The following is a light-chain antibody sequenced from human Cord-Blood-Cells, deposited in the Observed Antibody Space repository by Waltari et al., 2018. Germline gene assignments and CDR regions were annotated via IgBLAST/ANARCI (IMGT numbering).Light chain of an antibody. CDR2: GAS. Sequence: EIVMTQSPPTLSVSPGERATLPCTASQSVSINLAWYQQKPGQAPRLLIYGASTRATGIPARFSGSGSGTEFTLTISSLQSEDFAVYYCQQYNNWPWTFGQGTKVEIK. J-gene: IGKJ1*01. CDR3: QQYNNWPWT. CDR1: QSVSIN. V-gene: IGKV3-15*01.